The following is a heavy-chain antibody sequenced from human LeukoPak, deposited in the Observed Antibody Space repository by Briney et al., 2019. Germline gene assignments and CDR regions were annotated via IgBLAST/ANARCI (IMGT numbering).Heavy chain of an antibody. CDR2: INHSGST. V-gene: IGHV4-30-4*08. CDR3: ARCDSVTALDY. D-gene: IGHD4-17*01. Sequence: SQTLSLTCTVSGGSISSGDYYWSWIRQTPGKGLEWIGEINHSGSTSYNPSLKSRVTVSVLTSKNQFSLKLTSVTAADTAVYYCARCDSVTALDYWGQGTLVTVSS. CDR1: GGSISSGDYY. J-gene: IGHJ4*02.